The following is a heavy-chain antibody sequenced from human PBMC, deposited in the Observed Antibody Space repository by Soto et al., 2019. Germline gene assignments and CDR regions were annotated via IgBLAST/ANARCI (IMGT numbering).Heavy chain of an antibody. CDR3: AREGLYGSIQDNTFDI. V-gene: IGHV1-8*01. CDR1: GYTFNRHD. D-gene: IGHD6-19*01. CDR2: MTPNSGNT. J-gene: IGHJ3*02. Sequence: QVQLVQSGAEVKRSGASVRISCKASGYTFNRHDINWVRQATGQGPEWIGWMTPNSGNTGYAQKFQGRVTMTRDSSITTAYMDLSSLTSEDTAIYYCAREGLYGSIQDNTFDIWGQGTMVSVSS.